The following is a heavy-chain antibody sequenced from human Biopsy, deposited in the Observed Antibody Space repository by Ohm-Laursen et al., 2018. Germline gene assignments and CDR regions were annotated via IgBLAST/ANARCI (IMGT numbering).Heavy chain of an antibody. CDR1: GFTFDDYA. D-gene: IGHD2-15*01. J-gene: IGHJ3*02. CDR3: AKIHCSGGSCYPNAFDM. V-gene: IGHV3-9*01. CDR2: ISWNSVGI. Sequence: PLRLSCAASGFTFDDYAMHWVRQAPGKGLEWVSGISWNSVGIGYADSVKGRFTISRDNAKNFLYLQMNNLRPEDTALYYCAKIHCSGGSCYPNAFDMWGHGTRVTVS.